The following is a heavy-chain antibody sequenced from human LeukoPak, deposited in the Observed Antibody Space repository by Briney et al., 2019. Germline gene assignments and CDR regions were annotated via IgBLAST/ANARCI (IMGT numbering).Heavy chain of an antibody. V-gene: IGHV4-34*01. Sequence: SETLSLTCAVYGGSFSGYYWSWIRQPPGKGLEWIGEINHSGSTNYNPSLKSRVTISVDTSKNQFSLKLSPVTAADTAVCYCARGPLATIWHSLFDPWGQGTLVTVSS. CDR1: GGSFSGYY. CDR3: ARGPLATIWHSLFDP. CDR2: INHSGST. J-gene: IGHJ5*02. D-gene: IGHD5-24*01.